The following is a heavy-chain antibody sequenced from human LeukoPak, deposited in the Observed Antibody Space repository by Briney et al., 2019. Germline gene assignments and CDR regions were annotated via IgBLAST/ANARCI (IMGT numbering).Heavy chain of an antibody. Sequence: ASVKVSCKASGYTFTGYYMHWVRQAPGQGLEWMGWINPNSGGTNYAQKFQGRVTMTRDTSISTAYMELSRLRSDDTAVYYCARGPHQYSSSWYHRTLYYFDYWGQGTLVTVSS. J-gene: IGHJ4*02. CDR2: INPNSGGT. V-gene: IGHV1-2*02. CDR1: GYTFTGYY. D-gene: IGHD6-13*01. CDR3: ARGPHQYSSSWYHRTLYYFDY.